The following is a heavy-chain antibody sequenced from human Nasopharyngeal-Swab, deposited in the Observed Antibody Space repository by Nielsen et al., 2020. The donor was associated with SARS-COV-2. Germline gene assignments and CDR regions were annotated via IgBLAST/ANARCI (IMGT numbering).Heavy chain of an antibody. J-gene: IGHJ3*02. CDR3: ARSALDGSGSYNLRDAFDI. D-gene: IGHD3-10*01. CDR1: GYTFTSYG. V-gene: IGHV1-2*04. CDR2: INPNSGGT. Sequence: ASVKVSCKASGYTFTSYGISWVRQAPGQGLEWMGWINPNSGGTNYAQKFQGWVTMTRDTSISTAYMELSRLRSDDTAAYYCARSALDGSGSYNLRDAFDIWGQGTMVTVSS.